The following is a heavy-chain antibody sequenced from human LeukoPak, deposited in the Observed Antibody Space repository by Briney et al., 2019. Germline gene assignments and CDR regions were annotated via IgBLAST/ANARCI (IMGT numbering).Heavy chain of an antibody. CDR2: IYSGGST. V-gene: IGHV3-53*01. D-gene: IGHD3-22*01. Sequence: GGSLRLSCAASEFSVGSNYMTWVRQAPGKGLEWVSLIYSGGSTYYADSVEGRFTISRDNSKNSLYLQMNSLRAEDTAVYYCAKGIVVVISGNAFDIWGQGTMVTVSS. CDR3: AKGIVVVISGNAFDI. CDR1: EFSVGSNY. J-gene: IGHJ3*02.